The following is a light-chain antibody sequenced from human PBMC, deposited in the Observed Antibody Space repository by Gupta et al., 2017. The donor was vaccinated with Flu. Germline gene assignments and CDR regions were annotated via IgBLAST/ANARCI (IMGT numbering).Light chain of an antibody. Sequence: SYELTQPSSVSVSPGQTARITCLGDVLSKKYARWFQQRPGRAPVLVIYRDTERPSGIPARFYGSSSATNVTMTISGAQFEDDAYYYCYYEADNNGVFGGGTKLTVL. V-gene: IGLV3-27*01. CDR3: YYEADNNGV. CDR1: VLSKKY. CDR2: RDT. J-gene: IGLJ3*02.